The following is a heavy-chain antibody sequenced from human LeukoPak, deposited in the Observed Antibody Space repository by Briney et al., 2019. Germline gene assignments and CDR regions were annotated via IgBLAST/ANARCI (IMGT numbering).Heavy chain of an antibody. J-gene: IGHJ6*02. CDR2: IIPILGIA. D-gene: IGHD2-15*01. Sequence: ASVKVSCKASGGTFSSYAISWVRQAPGQGLEWMGRIIPILGIANYARKFQGRVTITADKSTSTAYMELSSLRSEDTAVYYCARDGSDSRGGYYYYYGMDVWGQGTTVTVSS. V-gene: IGHV1-69*04. CDR1: GGTFSSYA. CDR3: ARDGSDSRGGYYYYYGMDV.